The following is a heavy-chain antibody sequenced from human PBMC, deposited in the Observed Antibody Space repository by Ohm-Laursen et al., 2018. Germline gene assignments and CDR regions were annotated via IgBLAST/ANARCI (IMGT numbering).Heavy chain of an antibody. Sequence: SLRLSCAASGFTFSTYWMSWVRQAPGKGLEWVANIKQDGTEKYYVDSVKGRFTVSRDNAKNSLYLHMSSLRAEDTAVYYCAREAAQVIRLRPFDHWGQGTLVTVSS. V-gene: IGHV3-7*01. CDR3: AREAAQVIRLRPFDH. D-gene: IGHD2-21*01. CDR1: GFTFSTYW. CDR2: IKQDGTEK. J-gene: IGHJ4*02.